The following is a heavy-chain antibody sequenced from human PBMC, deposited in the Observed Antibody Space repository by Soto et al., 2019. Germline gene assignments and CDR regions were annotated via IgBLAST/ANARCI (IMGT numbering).Heavy chain of an antibody. Sequence: SDTLSLTCAVSGYSISSDSYWGWIRQPPGKGLEWVGTINHNGNTYYSPSLKSRVTISVDTSNNQFSLKLSSVAAADTAVYYCARVALPPKTLLPRGWFDPWGQRTLVTVSS. CDR1: GYSISSDSY. CDR2: INHNGNT. V-gene: IGHV4-38-2*01. D-gene: IGHD1-26*01. J-gene: IGHJ5*02. CDR3: ARVALPPKTLLPRGWFDP.